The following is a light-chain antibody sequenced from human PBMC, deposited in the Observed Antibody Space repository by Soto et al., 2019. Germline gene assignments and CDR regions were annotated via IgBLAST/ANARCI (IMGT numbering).Light chain of an antibody. CDR3: AAWDDSLNGVV. CDR1: RSNIGSNT. Sequence: QAVVTQPPSASGTPGQRVTISCSGSRSNIGSNTVNWYQQLPGTAPKLLIYNSNQRPSGVPDRFSGSKSGTSASLAISGLQSEDEADYYCAAWDDSLNGVVFGGGTKLTVL. CDR2: NSN. V-gene: IGLV1-44*01. J-gene: IGLJ2*01.